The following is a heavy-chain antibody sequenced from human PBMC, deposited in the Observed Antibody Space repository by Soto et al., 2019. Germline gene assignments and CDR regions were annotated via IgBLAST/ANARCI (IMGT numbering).Heavy chain of an antibody. D-gene: IGHD3-22*01. J-gene: IGHJ5*02. V-gene: IGHV2-5*01. CDR2: IYCNDYK. CDR3: AHRPDYHDSSGNYYERNWFDP. CDR1: GFSLITSGAG. Sequence: SGPTLGNPTQPLPLTCTLSGFSLITSGAGLGWVSQPPATALEWLALIYCNDYKRYSPSLKRRLTITKDTSKNQVVLTMTNMDPVDTATYYCAHRPDYHDSSGNYYERNWFDPWGQGTMVTFSS.